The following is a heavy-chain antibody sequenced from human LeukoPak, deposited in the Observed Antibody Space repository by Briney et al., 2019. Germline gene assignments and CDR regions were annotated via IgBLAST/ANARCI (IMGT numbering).Heavy chain of an antibody. CDR3: AREGYYYDSSGYYYPIFDY. Sequence: GGSLRLSCAASGFTFSSYAMHWVRQAPGKGLEYVSAISSNGGSTYYANSVKGRFTISRDNSKNTLYLQMGSLRAEDTAVYYCAREGYYYDSSGYYYPIFDYWGQGTLVTVSS. CDR1: GFTFSSYA. J-gene: IGHJ4*02. CDR2: ISSNGGST. D-gene: IGHD3-22*01. V-gene: IGHV3-64*01.